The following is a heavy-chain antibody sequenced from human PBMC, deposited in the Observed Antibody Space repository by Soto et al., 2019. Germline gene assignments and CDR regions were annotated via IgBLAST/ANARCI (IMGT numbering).Heavy chain of an antibody. CDR1: GYTLTELS. CDR3: ATERPRTTYYYDSSGYYSPVIDAFDI. D-gene: IGHD3-22*01. Sequence: GASVKVSCKVSGYTLTELSMHWVRQAPGKGLEWMGGFDPEDGETIYAQKFQGRVTMTEDTSTDTAYMELSSLRSEDTAVYYCATERPRTTYYYDSSGYYSPVIDAFDIWGQGXMVTVSS. V-gene: IGHV1-24*01. CDR2: FDPEDGET. J-gene: IGHJ3*02.